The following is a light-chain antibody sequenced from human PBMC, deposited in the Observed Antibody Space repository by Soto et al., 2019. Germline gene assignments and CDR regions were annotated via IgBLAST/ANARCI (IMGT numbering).Light chain of an antibody. CDR2: EVT. CDR3: SSYAASNNFYFV. V-gene: IGLV2-8*01. J-gene: IGLJ3*02. Sequence: QSALTQPPSASGSPGQSVTISCTGTSSDVVGYNYVSWYQQYPGRAPKLMIYEVTKRPSGVPDRFYGSKSGNTASLTVSGLQAEDEADYYCSSYAASNNFYFVFGGGTKLTVL. CDR1: SSDVVGYNY.